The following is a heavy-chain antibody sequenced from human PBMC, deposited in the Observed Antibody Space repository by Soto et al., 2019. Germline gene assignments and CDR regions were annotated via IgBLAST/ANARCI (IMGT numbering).Heavy chain of an antibody. J-gene: IGHJ3*02. CDR1: GGTFSSYA. Sequence: SVKVSCKASGGTFSSYAISWVRQAPGQGLEWMGGIIPIFGTANYAQKFQGRVTITADESTSTAYLELSSLRSEDTAVYYCARDILYYDSSGYYSDYAFDIWGQGTMVTVSS. CDR3: ARDILYYDSSGYYSDYAFDI. V-gene: IGHV1-69*13. D-gene: IGHD3-22*01. CDR2: IIPIFGTA.